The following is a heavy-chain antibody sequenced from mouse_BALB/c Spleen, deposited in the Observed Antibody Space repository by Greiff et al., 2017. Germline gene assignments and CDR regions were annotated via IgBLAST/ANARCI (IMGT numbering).Heavy chain of an antibody. CDR1: GYTFTSYV. D-gene: IGHD4-1*01. V-gene: IGHV1-14*01. CDR3: ARGPSSWDWYFDV. CDR2: INPYNDGT. Sequence: EVQLQQSGPELVKPGASVKMSCKASGYTFTSYVMHWVKQKPGQGLEWIGYINPYNDGTKYNEKFKGKATLTSDKSSSTAYMELSSLTSEDSAVYYCARGPSSWDWYFDVWGAGTTVTVSS. J-gene: IGHJ1*01.